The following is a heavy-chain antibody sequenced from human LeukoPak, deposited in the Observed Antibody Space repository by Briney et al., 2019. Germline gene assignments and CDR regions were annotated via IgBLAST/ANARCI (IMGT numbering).Heavy chain of an antibody. CDR3: ARGYGGNAPNAFDI. V-gene: IGHV4-4*07. D-gene: IGHD4-23*01. J-gene: IGHJ3*02. CDR1: GGSIDSYY. CDR2: VYTSGKT. Sequence: PSETLSLTCSVSGGSIDSYYWTWIRQPAGKGLEWIGRVYTSGKTYYNPSLKSRVTMSLDTSKNQISLRLGSVTAADTAVYYCARGYGGNAPNAFDIWGQGTMVTVSP.